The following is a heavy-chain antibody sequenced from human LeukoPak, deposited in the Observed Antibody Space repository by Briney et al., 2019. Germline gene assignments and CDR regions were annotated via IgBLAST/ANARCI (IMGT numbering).Heavy chain of an antibody. CDR2: ISAYNGNT. V-gene: IGHV1-18*01. D-gene: IGHD3-22*01. CDR3: ARPYYYDSSGYYSYYYYGMDV. Sequence: GASVKVSCKASGYTFTSYGISWVRQAPGQGLEWMGWISAYNGNTNYAQKLQGRVTMTTDTSTSTAYMELRSLRSDDTAVYYCARPYYYDSSGYYSYYYYGMDVWGQGTTVTVSS. J-gene: IGHJ6*02. CDR1: GYTFTSYG.